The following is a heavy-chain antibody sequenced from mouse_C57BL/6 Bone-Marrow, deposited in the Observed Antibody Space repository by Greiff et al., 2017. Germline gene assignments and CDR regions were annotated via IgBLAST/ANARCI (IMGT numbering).Heavy chain of an antibody. Sequence: VQLQQSGAELARPGASVKLSCKASGYTFTSYGISWVKQRTGQGLEWIGEIYPRSGNTYYNEKFKGKATLTAEKSSSTAYMELRSLTSEDSAVYFCARGRGVYSNYGFAYWGQGTLVTVSA. CDR1: GYTFTSYG. J-gene: IGHJ3*01. D-gene: IGHD2-5*01. V-gene: IGHV1-81*01. CDR2: IYPRSGNT. CDR3: ARGRGVYSNYGFAY.